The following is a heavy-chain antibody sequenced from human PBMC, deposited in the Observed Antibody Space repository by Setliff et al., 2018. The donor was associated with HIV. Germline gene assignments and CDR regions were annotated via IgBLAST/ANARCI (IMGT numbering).Heavy chain of an antibody. D-gene: IGHD2-2*01. CDR2: IYHSGSA. J-gene: IGHJ5*02. Sequence: SETLSLTCGVSAYTIGSDYYWGWIRQPPGKGLEWIGSIYHSGSAFYNPSLKSRVAISVDTAKEQFSLKLTAVTDADTAVYYCVRQPVVPASMPTHNYFDPWGQGTVVTVSS. CDR1: AYTIGSDYY. CDR3: VRQPVVPASMPTHNYFDP. V-gene: IGHV4-38-2*01.